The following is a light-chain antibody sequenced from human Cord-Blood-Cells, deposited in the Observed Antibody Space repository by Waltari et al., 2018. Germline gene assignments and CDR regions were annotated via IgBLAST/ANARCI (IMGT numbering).Light chain of an antibody. Sequence: QSALTQPASVSGSPGQSITISCTGTRSEVGRYNLVSWYQQHPGKAPKLMMYEGSMRPAAVSNRFSGSKSGNTASMTITGRQAEDEADHYCCSYAGSSTVVLFGRETNLTVL. CDR3: CSYAGSSTVVL. CDR2: EGS. CDR1: RSEVGRYNL. V-gene: IGLV2-23*01. J-gene: IGLJ2*01.